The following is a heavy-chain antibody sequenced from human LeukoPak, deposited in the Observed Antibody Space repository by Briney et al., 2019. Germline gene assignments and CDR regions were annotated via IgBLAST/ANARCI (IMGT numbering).Heavy chain of an antibody. Sequence: GGSLRLSCAASGFTFSSYSMNWVRQAPGKGLEWVSSISSSSSYIYYADSVKGRFTISRDNAKNSLYLQMNSLRAEDTAVYYCARVIRDCSGGSCYPTFDYWGQGTLVTVSS. J-gene: IGHJ4*02. V-gene: IGHV3-21*01. CDR2: ISSSSSYI. D-gene: IGHD2-15*01. CDR3: ARVIRDCSGGSCYPTFDY. CDR1: GFTFSSYS.